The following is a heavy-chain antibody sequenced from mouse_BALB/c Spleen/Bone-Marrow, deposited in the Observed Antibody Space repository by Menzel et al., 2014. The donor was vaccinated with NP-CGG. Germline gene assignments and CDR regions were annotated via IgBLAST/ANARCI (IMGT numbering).Heavy chain of an antibody. V-gene: IGHV4-1*02. Sequence: EVKKKEYRSRMVKPGGSLKLSCAASGFDFSRYWMSWVRQAPGKGLEWIGEINPDKRTLNYTPSLKDKFIISRDNAKNTLCMQRNKVRSEDTSLYDRARHADGDFDIGGAGTTVTSPS. J-gene: IGHJ1*01. CDR3: ARHADGDFDI. CDR1: GFDFSRYW. CDR2: INPDKRTL.